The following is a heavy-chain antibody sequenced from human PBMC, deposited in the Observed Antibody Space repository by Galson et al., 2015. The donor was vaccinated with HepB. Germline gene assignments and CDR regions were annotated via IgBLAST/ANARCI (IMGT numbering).Heavy chain of an antibody. D-gene: IGHD6-13*01. J-gene: IGHJ5*02. CDR3: ARDIKGGAAAVNWLDP. V-gene: IGHV1-46*03. CDR2: INPSGGST. CDR1: GYTFTSYY. Sequence: SVKVSCKASGYTFTSYYMHWVRQAPGQGLEWMGIINPSGGSTSYAQKFQGRVTMTRDTSTSTVYMELSSLRSEDTAVYYCARDIKGGAAAVNWLDPWGQGTLVTVSS.